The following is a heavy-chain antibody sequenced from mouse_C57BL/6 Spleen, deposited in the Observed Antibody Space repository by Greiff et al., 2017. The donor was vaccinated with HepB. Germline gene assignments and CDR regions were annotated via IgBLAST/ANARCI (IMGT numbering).Heavy chain of an antibody. V-gene: IGHV1-54*01. CDR3: ARGSNYDEFAY. CDR2: INPGSGGT. CDR1: GYAFTNYL. D-gene: IGHD2-5*01. Sequence: VKLQESGAELVRPGTSVKVSCKASGYAFTNYLIEWVKQRPGQGLEWIGVINPGSGGTNYNEKFKGKATLTADKSSSTAYMQLSSLTSEDSAVYFCARGSNYDEFAYWGQGTLVTVSA. J-gene: IGHJ3*01.